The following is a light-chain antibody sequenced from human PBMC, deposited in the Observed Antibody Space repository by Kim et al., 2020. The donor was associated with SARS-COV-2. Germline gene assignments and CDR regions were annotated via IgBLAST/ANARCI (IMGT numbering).Light chain of an antibody. CDR3: QSYDSSLNGPV. Sequence: QGVTISCTGSSSNIGAAYDVHWYQHLPGIAPKLLIYGSTNRPSGVPDRFSGSKSGTSASLAIAGLQAEDEADYYCQSYDSSLNGPVFGGGTQLTVL. CDR2: GST. CDR1: SSNIGAAYD. V-gene: IGLV1-40*01. J-gene: IGLJ3*02.